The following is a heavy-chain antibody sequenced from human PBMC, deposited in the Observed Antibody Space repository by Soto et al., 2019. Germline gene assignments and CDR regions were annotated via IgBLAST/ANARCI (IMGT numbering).Heavy chain of an antibody. CDR2: ITGSSDYT. CDR1: GFTFSDYY. CDR3: AREYYYGMDV. Sequence: QVQLVESGGGLVRPGGSLRLSCAASGFTFSDYYMTWIRQAPGKGPEWVSYITGSSDYTNYADSVKGRFTISRDNVKTSLYLQMNSLRAEDTAVYYCAREYYYGMDVWGQGTTVTVSS. V-gene: IGHV3-11*05. J-gene: IGHJ6*02.